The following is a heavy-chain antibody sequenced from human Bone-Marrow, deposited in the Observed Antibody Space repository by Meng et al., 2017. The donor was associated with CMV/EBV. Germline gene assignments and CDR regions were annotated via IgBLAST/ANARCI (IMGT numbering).Heavy chain of an antibody. D-gene: IGHD3-3*01. CDR2: ISDDGSNK. Sequence: AMHVVRQAPGKGMEGVAVISDDGSNKYYADSVKGRLTISRENSKNTLYLQMNSLRAEDTAVYYCARDPSTPYDFWSGYSLETDYWGQGTLVTVSS. CDR1: A. CDR3: ARDPSTPYDFWSGYSLETDY. J-gene: IGHJ4*02. V-gene: IGHV3-30*04.